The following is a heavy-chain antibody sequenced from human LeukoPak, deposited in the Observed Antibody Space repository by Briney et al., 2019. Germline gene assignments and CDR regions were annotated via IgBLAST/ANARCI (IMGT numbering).Heavy chain of an antibody. CDR3: AMNDFWSGSGDH. V-gene: IGHV3-21*01. J-gene: IGHJ4*02. CDR1: GFTFSSYS. CDR2: ISSSSSYI. D-gene: IGHD3-3*01. Sequence: GGSLRLSCAASGFTFSSYSMNWVRQAPGKGLEWVSSISSSSSYIYYADSVKGRFTISRDNAKNSLYLQMNSLRAEDTAVYYCAMNDFWSGSGDHWGQGTLVTVSS.